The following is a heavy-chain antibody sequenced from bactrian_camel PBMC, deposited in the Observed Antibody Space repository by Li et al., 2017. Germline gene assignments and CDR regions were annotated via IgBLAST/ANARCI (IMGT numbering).Heavy chain of an antibody. CDR2: IDGAGATV. J-gene: IGHJ4*01. CDR1: GYTMRNYC. V-gene: IGHV3S25*01. D-gene: IGHD8*01. CDR3: ASVGGNWELNY. Sequence: QLVESGGGLVQPGGSLTLSCTASGYTMRNYCMAWFRQVPGKDREGVAVIDGAGATVYADSVKGRFTISKDNAPNTVYLQMNSLKPEDTAVYYCASVGGNWELNYWGQGTQVTVS.